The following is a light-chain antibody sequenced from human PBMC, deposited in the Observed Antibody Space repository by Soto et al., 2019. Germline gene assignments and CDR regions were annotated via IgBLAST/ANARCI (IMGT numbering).Light chain of an antibody. Sequence: ESVLTQSTATLSLSPGERATLSCRASQSVSKSLAWYQQKPGQAPRLLIYAASNRASGIPARFSGGGSGTDFTLTISSLEPEDLAVYYCQQRSNWPPITFGQGTRLEI. CDR3: QQRSNWPPIT. CDR2: AAS. V-gene: IGKV3-11*01. CDR1: QSVSKS. J-gene: IGKJ5*01.